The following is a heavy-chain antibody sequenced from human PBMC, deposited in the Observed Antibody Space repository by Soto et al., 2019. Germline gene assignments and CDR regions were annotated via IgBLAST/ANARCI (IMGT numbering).Heavy chain of an antibody. CDR1: GFIFSSFE. CDR2: ISEGGSTI. CDR3: AREGLSVDAFDV. J-gene: IGHJ3*01. Sequence: GGSLRLSCAVSGFIFSSFEMNWVRQAPGKGLEWVSYISEGGSTIYYADSVKGRFTISRDNARNSLYLQMSSLRAEDTAVYYCAREGLSVDAFDVWGQGTMVTVSS. V-gene: IGHV3-48*03. D-gene: IGHD2-15*01.